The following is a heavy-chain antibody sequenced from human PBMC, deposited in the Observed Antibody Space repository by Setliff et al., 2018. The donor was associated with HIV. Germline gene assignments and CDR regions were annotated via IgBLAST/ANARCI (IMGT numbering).Heavy chain of an antibody. CDR3: VRVRVGGSLYFDF. V-gene: IGHV1-3*03. CDR1: GYNFSTYA. CDR2: MNAASGKT. Sequence: ASVKVSCKASGYNFSTYALHWVRQAPGQRLEWLGWMNAASGKTKRSEEFQSRISFTRDTSAKTAYLELTKLTSEDMAIYYCVRVRVGGSLYFDFWGQGTPVTV. J-gene: IGHJ4*02. D-gene: IGHD1-26*01.